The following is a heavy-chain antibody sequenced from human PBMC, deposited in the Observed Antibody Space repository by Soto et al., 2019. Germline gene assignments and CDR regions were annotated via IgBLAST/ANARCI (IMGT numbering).Heavy chain of an antibody. CDR3: ASPFCRGGRCSVTY. V-gene: IGHV4-39*01. CDR1: GGSVTRSSHY. Sequence: QLQLQESGPGLVKPSETLSLTCTVSGGSVTRSSHYWGWVRQPPGKGLEWIGTVYFSETTSYNPSLKSRVTISVDTSKNHLSLNLRSVTAADTAVYFCASPFCRGGRCSVTYWGQGTLVIVSS. CDR2: VYFSETT. D-gene: IGHD2-15*01. J-gene: IGHJ4*02.